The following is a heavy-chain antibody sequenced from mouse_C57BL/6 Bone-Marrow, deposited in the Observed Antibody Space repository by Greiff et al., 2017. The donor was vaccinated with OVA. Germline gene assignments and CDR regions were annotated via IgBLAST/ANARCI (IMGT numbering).Heavy chain of an antibody. CDR1: GYTFTSYW. V-gene: IGHV1-64*01. D-gene: IGHD1-1*01. Sequence: QVQLQQPGAELVKPGASVKLSCKASGYTFTSYWMHWVKQRPGQGLEWIGMIHPNSGSTNYNEKFKSKATLTVDKSSSTAYMQLSSLTSEDSAVYYCARVLYYYGSSPWFAYWGQGTLVTVSA. J-gene: IGHJ3*01. CDR3: ARVLYYYGSSPWFAY. CDR2: IHPNSGST.